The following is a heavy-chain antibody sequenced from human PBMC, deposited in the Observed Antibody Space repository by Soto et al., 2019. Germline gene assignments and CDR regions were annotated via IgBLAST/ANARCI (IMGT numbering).Heavy chain of an antibody. CDR2: ISGSGGST. V-gene: IGHV3-23*01. Sequence: EVQLLESGGGLVQPGGSLRLSCAASGFTFSSYAMSWVRQAPGKGLEWVSGISGSGGSTNHADSVKGRFTISRDNSKNTLYLQRNSLRAEDTAVYYCAKWGNIVVVVAATFYYAMDVWGQGTTVTVSS. CDR1: GFTFSSYA. D-gene: IGHD2-15*01. CDR3: AKWGNIVVVVAATFYYAMDV. J-gene: IGHJ6*02.